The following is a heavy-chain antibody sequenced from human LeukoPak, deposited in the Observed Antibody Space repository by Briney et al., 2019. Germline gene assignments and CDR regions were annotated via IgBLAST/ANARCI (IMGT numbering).Heavy chain of an antibody. Sequence: GGSLRLSCAASGFTFSSYSMNWVRQAPGKGLEWVSSISSSSYIYYADSVKGRFTISRDNAKNSLYLQMNSLRVEDTAVYYCAKLAKYFYGSETYYFFEHWGQGTPVTASS. J-gene: IGHJ4*02. CDR3: AKLAKYFYGSETYYFFEH. CDR1: GFTFSSYS. CDR2: ISSSSYI. V-gene: IGHV3-21*01. D-gene: IGHD3-10*01.